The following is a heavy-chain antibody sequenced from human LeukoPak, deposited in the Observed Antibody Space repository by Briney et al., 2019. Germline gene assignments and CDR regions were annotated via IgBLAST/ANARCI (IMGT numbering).Heavy chain of an antibody. J-gene: IGHJ3*02. CDR2: ISSSSSTI. D-gene: IGHD3-3*01. V-gene: IGHV3-48*01. CDR3: ARVRDNGFWSGYYTDAFDI. CDR1: GFTFSSYS. Sequence: GGSLRLSCAASGFTFSSYSMNWVRQAPGKGLEWVSYISSSSSTIYYADSVKGRFTISRDNAKNSLYLQMNSLRAEDTAVYYCARVRDNGFWSGYYTDAFDIWGQGTMVTVSS.